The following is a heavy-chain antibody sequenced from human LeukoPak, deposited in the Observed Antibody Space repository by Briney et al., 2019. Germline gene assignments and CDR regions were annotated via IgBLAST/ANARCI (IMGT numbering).Heavy chain of an antibody. D-gene: IGHD6-6*01. CDR1: GFTFSSYS. Sequence: GGSLRLSCAASGFTFSSYSMNWVRQAPGKGLEWVSFISGSSSYTHYADSVKGRFTISRDNAKSALYLQMNSLRVEDAAVHYCARGLFVLHYSSSSPFDCWGQGTLVTVSS. CDR3: ARGLFVLHYSSSSPFDC. V-gene: IGHV3-21*01. J-gene: IGHJ4*02. CDR2: ISGSSSYT.